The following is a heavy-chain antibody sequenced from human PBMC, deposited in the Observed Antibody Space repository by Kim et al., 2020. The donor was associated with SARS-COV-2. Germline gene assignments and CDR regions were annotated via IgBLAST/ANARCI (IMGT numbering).Heavy chain of an antibody. Sequence: FQGRVTITADESTSTAYMELSSLRSEDTAVYYCARAFDYYDSSGYYYFDYWGQGTLVTVSS. D-gene: IGHD3-22*01. V-gene: IGHV1-69*01. J-gene: IGHJ4*02. CDR3: ARAFDYYDSSGYYYFDY.